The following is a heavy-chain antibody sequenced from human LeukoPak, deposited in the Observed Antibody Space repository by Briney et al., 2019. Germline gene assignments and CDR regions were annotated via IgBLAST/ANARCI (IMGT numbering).Heavy chain of an antibody. CDR3: AKSARRPSSSWSHYFDY. D-gene: IGHD6-13*01. CDR1: GFTFSSYA. J-gene: IGHJ4*02. V-gene: IGHV3-23*01. Sequence: GGSLRLSCAASGFTFSSYAMNWVRQAPGKGLEWVSGISSSGGSTYYADSVKGRFTISRDNSKNTLYLQMNSLRAEDTAVYYCAKSARRPSSSWSHYFDYWGQGTLVTVSS. CDR2: ISSSGGST.